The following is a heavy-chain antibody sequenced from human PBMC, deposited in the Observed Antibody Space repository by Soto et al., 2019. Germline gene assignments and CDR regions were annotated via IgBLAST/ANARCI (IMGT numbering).Heavy chain of an antibody. CDR2: IRSKANSFAT. V-gene: IGHV3-73*01. Sequence: GGSLRLSCAASGFTFSSYAMTWVRQAPGKGLEWVARIRSKANSFATTYAASVKGRFTISRDDSKNTAYLQMDSLKTEDTAVYYCTRAQTRDCSGGTCYDVNWFDPWGQGTQVTVSS. CDR1: GFTFSSYA. D-gene: IGHD2-15*01. J-gene: IGHJ5*02. CDR3: TRAQTRDCSGGTCYDVNWFDP.